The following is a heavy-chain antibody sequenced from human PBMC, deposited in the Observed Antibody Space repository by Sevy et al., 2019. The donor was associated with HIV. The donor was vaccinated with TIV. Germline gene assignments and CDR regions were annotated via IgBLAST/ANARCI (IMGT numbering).Heavy chain of an antibody. V-gene: IGHV4-31*03. J-gene: IGHJ4*02. D-gene: IGHD3-3*01. CDR2: IYYSGST. Sequence: SETLSLTCTVSGGSISSGGYYWSWIRQHPGKGLAWIVYIYYSGSTYYTPSLKSRITISVATSKNQFSLKLSSVTAADTDVYYCGRDGRWRNYSDYWGQGTLVTVSS. CDR3: GRDGRWRNYSDY. CDR1: GGSISSGGYY.